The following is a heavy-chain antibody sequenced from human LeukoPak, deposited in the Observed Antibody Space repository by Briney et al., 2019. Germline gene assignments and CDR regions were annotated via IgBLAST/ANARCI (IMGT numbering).Heavy chain of an antibody. J-gene: IGHJ6*03. CDR1: GGSISSYY. Sequence: SETLSLTCTVSGGSISSYYWSWIRQPPGKGLEWIGYVYYSGSTNYNPSLKSRVTISVDTSKNQFSLKLSSVTAADTAVYYCARLDCSSTSCHRYYYYYYYMDVWGKGTTVTASS. V-gene: IGHV4-59*08. CDR2: VYYSGST. CDR3: ARLDCSSTSCHRYYYYYYYMDV. D-gene: IGHD2-2*01.